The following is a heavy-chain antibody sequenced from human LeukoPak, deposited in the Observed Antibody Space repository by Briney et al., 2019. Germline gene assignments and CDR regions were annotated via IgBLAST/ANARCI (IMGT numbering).Heavy chain of an antibody. J-gene: IGHJ5*02. V-gene: IGHV4-39*01. CDR2: IHYRGNT. Sequence: PSETLSLTCTVSGGSISSSNYYWVWIRQPPGKGLEWIGSIHYRGNTYYNPSLKSRVTISVDTSKNQFSLKLSSVTAADTAVYYCARSAPRYCSSTSCYGGLLEFDPWGQGTLVTVSS. D-gene: IGHD2-2*01. CDR1: GGSISSSNYY. CDR3: ARSAPRYCSSTSCYGGLLEFDP.